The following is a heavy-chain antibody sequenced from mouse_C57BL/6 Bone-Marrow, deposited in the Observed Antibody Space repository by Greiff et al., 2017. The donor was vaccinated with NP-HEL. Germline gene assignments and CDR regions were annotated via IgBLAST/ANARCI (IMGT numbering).Heavy chain of an antibody. CDR3: ARSYDPPFAY. J-gene: IGHJ3*01. Sequence: EVQLVESGGDLVKPGGSLKLSCAASGFTFSSYGMSWVRQTPDKRLEWVATISSGGSYTYYPDSVKGRFTISRDNAKNTLYLQMSSLKSEDTAMYYCARSYDPPFAYWGQGTLVTVSA. D-gene: IGHD2-3*01. V-gene: IGHV5-6*01. CDR2: ISSGGSYT. CDR1: GFTFSSYG.